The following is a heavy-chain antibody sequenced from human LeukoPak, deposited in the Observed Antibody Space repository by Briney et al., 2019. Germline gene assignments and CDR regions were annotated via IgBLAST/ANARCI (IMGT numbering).Heavy chain of an antibody. Sequence: GGSLRLSCAASGFTFSSYAMSWVRQAPGKGLEWVSAISGSGGSTYYADSVKGRFAISRDNSKNTLYLQMNSLRAEDTAVYYCAGMDYGDYVDDFDYWGQGTLVTVSS. V-gene: IGHV3-23*01. J-gene: IGHJ4*02. CDR1: GFTFSSYA. D-gene: IGHD4-17*01. CDR2: ISGSGGST. CDR3: AGMDYGDYVDDFDY.